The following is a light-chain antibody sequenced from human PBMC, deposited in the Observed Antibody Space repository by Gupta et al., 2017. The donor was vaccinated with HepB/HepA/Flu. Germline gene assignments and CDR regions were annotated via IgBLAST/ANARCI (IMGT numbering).Light chain of an antibody. CDR1: QGISSY. J-gene: IGKJ4*01. V-gene: IGKV1-12*01. CDR3: QQYNSFPIT. CDR2: AAS. Sequence: DIQMTQSPSSVSASVGDTVTITCRASQGISSYLAWYQQKLGKAPKLLIYAASSLQSGVPSRFSGSGSGTXFTLTIXSLQPEDFATYYCQQYNSFPITFGXGTKVEIK.